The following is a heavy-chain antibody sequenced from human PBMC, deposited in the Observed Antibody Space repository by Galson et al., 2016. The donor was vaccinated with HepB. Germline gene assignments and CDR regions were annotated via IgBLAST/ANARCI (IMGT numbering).Heavy chain of an antibody. Sequence: SVKVSCKVSGHTLTEFSMHWVRQAPGKGLEWMGGVDPEHSEEVYAQKFQGRITMTEDTSTDTAYMELSGLRSDDTAIYYCSTQAWGWGWEPRLDYWGPGTLVAVSS. CDR3: STQAWGWGWEPRLDY. CDR1: GHTLTEFS. J-gene: IGHJ4*02. V-gene: IGHV1-24*01. CDR2: VDPEHSEE. D-gene: IGHD4-23*01.